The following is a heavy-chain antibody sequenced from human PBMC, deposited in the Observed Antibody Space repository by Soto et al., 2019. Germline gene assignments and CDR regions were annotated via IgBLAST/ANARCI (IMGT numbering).Heavy chain of an antibody. J-gene: IGHJ6*02. V-gene: IGHV3-23*01. CDR1: GFTFSNYV. CDR3: AKGVVGSDSAMDV. D-gene: IGHD2-15*01. Sequence: EVQLLESGGGLVQPGGSLRLSCAASGFTFSNYVMSWVRQAPGKGLEWVSGIRGSGGGTYYADSVKGRFTISRDNSKNTLYLQMNSLRAEDTAVYYCAKGVVGSDSAMDVWGQGTTVIVSS. CDR2: IRGSGGGT.